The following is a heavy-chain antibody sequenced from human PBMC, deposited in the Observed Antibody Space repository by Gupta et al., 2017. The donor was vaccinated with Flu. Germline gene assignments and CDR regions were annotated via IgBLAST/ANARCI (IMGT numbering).Heavy chain of an antibody. D-gene: IGHD1-1*01. CDR3: AEDWKWNHNNSGLNV. V-gene: IGHV3-30*18. J-gene: IGHJ3*01. CDR2: TSYDGSSK. Sequence: QEQVVESGGGVVQPAWSLRLSCSASGFSFRNYGMHWVRQAPGKGPEWGAVTSYDGSSKSYADSGKGRLTISRENSKNRLYLEMNSMRSADTAVYYCAEDWKWNHNNSGLNVWGPGTTVSVSS. CDR1: GFSFRNYG.